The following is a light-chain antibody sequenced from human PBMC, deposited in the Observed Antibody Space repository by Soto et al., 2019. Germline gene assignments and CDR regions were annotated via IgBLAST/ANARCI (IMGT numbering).Light chain of an antibody. J-gene: IGLJ2*01. CDR2: DVS. CDR3: SSYTSSRTVL. V-gene: IGLV2-14*03. CDR1: SSDVGGYAH. Sequence: QSALTQPASVSGSPGQSITISCPGTSSDVGGYAHVSWYQQHPGKAPKLMIYDVSHRPSGVSNRFSGSKSGNTASLTISGLQAEDEADYFCSSYTSSRTVLFGGGTKLTVL.